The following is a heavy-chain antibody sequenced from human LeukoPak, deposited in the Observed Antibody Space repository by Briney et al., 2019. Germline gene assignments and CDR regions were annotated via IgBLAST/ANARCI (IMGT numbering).Heavy chain of an antibody. Sequence: GGSLRLSCAASGFTFSSYAMHWVRQAPGKGLEWVAVISYDGSNKYYADSVKGRFTISRDNSKNTLYLQMNSLRAEDTAVYYCARRPVWGPKAAAYFDYWGQGTLVTVSS. CDR3: ARRPVWGPKAAAYFDY. CDR2: ISYDGSNK. J-gene: IGHJ4*02. CDR1: GFTFSSYA. D-gene: IGHD2-2*01. V-gene: IGHV3-30-3*01.